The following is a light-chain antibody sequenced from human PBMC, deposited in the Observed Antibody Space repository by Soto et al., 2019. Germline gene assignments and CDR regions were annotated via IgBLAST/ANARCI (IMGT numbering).Light chain of an antibody. Sequence: EIVMTQSPSSLSVSPGDGATLSCRASQSVASNLSWYQQKPGQGPRLLIHGASTRAVGVPARFSGSGSGTGFTLTISSLQSEDFAVYYCQQYHNWPPQYTFGQGTTLQIK. CDR3: QQYHNWPPQYT. J-gene: IGKJ2*01. V-gene: IGKV3-15*01. CDR1: QSVASN. CDR2: GAS.